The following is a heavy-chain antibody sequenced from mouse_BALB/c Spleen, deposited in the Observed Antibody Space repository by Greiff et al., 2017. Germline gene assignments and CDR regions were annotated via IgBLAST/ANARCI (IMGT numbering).Heavy chain of an antibody. Sequence: EVKLVESGGGLVKPGGSLKLSCAASGFTFSDYYMYWVRQTPEKRLEWVATISDGGSYTYYPDSVKGRFTISRGNAKNNLYLQMSSLKSEDTAMYYCARSTVVARAYYAMDYWGQGTSVTVSS. D-gene: IGHD1-1*01. CDR3: ARSTVVARAYYAMDY. CDR2: ISDGGSYT. J-gene: IGHJ4*01. V-gene: IGHV5-4*02. CDR1: GFTFSDYY.